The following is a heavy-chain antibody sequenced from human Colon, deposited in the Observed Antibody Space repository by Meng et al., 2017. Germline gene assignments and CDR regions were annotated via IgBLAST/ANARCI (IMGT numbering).Heavy chain of an antibody. CDR1: GFTFSSYE. CDR3: ARTILRGLVVLGY. V-gene: IGHV3-48*03. J-gene: IGHJ4*02. Sequence: GGSLRLSCAASGFTFSSYEMNWVRQAPGKGLEWVSYISSSGSTIYYADSVKGRFTISRDNAKNSLYLQMNSLRAEDTAVYYCARTILRGLVVLGYWGQGTLVTVSS. D-gene: IGHD2-15*01. CDR2: ISSSGSTI.